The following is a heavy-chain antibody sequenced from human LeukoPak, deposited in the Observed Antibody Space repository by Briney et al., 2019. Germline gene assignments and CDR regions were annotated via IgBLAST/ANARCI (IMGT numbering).Heavy chain of an antibody. CDR2: IKQDGSEK. V-gene: IGHV3-7*01. D-gene: IGHD6-6*01. Sequence: GGSLRLSCAASGFTFSSYWMSWVRQAPGKGLEWVANIKQDGSEKYYVDSVKGRFTISRDNPKNSLYLQMNSLRAKDTAVYYCARVLLPPQYYYSSSSVQPFDYWGQGTLVTVSS. CDR3: ARVLLPPQYYYSSSSVQPFDY. CDR1: GFTFSSYW. J-gene: IGHJ4*02.